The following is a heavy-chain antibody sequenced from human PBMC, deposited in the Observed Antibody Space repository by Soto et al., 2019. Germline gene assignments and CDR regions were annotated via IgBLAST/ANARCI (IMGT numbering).Heavy chain of an antibody. CDR3: AKDDPFDY. Sequence: QVQLVESGGGVVQPGRSLRLSCAASGFTFSSYGMHWVRQAPGKGLEWVAVISYDGSNKYYADSVKGRFTISRDNSKNTLYLQMNSLRAEDTAVYYCAKDDPFDYWGQGTLVTVSS. V-gene: IGHV3-30*18. CDR2: ISYDGSNK. J-gene: IGHJ4*02. CDR1: GFTFSSYG.